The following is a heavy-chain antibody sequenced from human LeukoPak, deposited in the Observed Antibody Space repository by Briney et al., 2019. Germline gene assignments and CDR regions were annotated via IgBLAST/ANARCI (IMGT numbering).Heavy chain of an antibody. CDR1: GYTFTSYD. Sequence: ASVNVSCKASGYTFTSYDINWVRQATGQGLEWMGWMNPNSGNTGYAQKFQGRVTMTRNTSISTAYMELSSLRSEDTAVYYCARGQNGVWLGEFSFDYWGQGTLVTVSS. V-gene: IGHV1-8*01. CDR2: MNPNSGNT. CDR3: ARGQNGVWLGEFSFDY. D-gene: IGHD3-10*01. J-gene: IGHJ4*02.